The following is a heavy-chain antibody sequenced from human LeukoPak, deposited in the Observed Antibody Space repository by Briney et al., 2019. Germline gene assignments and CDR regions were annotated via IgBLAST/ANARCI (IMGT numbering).Heavy chain of an antibody. J-gene: IGHJ4*02. CDR2: IYYSGST. D-gene: IGHD6-19*01. CDR3: ARAAVAGNFDY. V-gene: IGHV4-59*01. Sequence: SETLSLTCTASGGSISSYYWSWIRQPPGKGLEWIGYIYYSGSTNYNPSLKSRVTISVDTSKNQFSLKLSSVTAADTAVYYCARAAVAGNFDYWGQGTLVTVSS. CDR1: GGSISSYY.